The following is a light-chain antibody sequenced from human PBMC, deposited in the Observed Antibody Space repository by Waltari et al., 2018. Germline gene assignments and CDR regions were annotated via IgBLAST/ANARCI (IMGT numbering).Light chain of an antibody. CDR2: AVS. J-gene: IGLJ2*01. CDR3: CSYAGSSTFV. Sequence: QSALTQPASVSGSPGQSITISCTGTSSDVGSYNLVSWYQRHPGKAPKLMIYAVSKRPSGVSNRFSGSKSGNTASLTISGLQAEDEADYYGCSYAGSSTFVFGGGTKLTVL. CDR1: SSDVGSYNL. V-gene: IGLV2-23*02.